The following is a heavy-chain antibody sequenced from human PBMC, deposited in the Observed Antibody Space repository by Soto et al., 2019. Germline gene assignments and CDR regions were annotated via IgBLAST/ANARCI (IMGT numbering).Heavy chain of an antibody. Sequence: QVQLQESGPGLVKPSETLSLTCTVSGASIARSSYSWGWIRQPPGKGLEWIGTVFYSGNTLYNPSLNSRVTISVDTSKIHFSLRLTSVTAADTAVYYCARLSAVRGVIHYWGQGIRVAVSS. J-gene: IGHJ4*02. D-gene: IGHD3-10*01. CDR3: ARLSAVRGVIHY. CDR2: VFYSGNT. CDR1: GASIARSSYS. V-gene: IGHV4-39*02.